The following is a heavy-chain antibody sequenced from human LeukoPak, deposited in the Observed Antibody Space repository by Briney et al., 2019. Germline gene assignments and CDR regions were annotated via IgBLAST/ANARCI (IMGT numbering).Heavy chain of an antibody. D-gene: IGHD4-23*01. J-gene: IGHJ4*02. CDR3: ANLGVRPGSVSFPEIVTPGGY. V-gene: IGHV3-23*01. Sequence: GGSLRLSCAASGFTFSSYAMSWVRQAPGKGLEWVSAISGSGGSTYYADSVKGRFTISRDNSKNTLYLQMNSLRAEDTAVYYCANLGVRPGSVSFPEIVTPGGYWGQGTLVTVSS. CDR1: GFTFSSYA. CDR2: ISGSGGST.